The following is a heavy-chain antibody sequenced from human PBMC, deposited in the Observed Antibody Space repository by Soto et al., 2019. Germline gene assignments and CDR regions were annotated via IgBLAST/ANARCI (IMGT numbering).Heavy chain of an antibody. CDR1: GFTFSSYA. CDR3: AKTWAYYDLWSGYLDY. CDR2: ISGSGGST. Sequence: PGGSLRLSCAASGFTFSSYAMSWVRQAPGKGLEWVSAISGSGGSTYYADSVKGRFTISRDNSKNTLYLQMNSLRAEDTAVYYCAKTWAYYDLWSGYLDYWGQGTLVTVSS. V-gene: IGHV3-23*01. D-gene: IGHD3-3*01. J-gene: IGHJ4*02.